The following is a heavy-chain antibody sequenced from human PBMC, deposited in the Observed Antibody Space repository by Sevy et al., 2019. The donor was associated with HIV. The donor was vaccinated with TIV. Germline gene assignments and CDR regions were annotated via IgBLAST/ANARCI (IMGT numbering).Heavy chain of an antibody. Sequence: GGSLRLSCAASGFTFSSYWMSWDRQAPGKGLEWVATMKQDGSEKYYVHSVKGRFTISRDNAKHSLYLQMNSLRAEDTAVYYCVREGLGGFSYSLDCWGQGTLVTVSS. J-gene: IGHJ4*02. D-gene: IGHD5-18*01. CDR2: MKQDGSEK. CDR3: VREGLGGFSYSLDC. V-gene: IGHV3-7*01. CDR1: GFTFSSYW.